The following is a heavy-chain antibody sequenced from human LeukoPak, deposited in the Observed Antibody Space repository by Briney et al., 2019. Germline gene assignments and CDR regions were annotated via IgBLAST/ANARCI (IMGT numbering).Heavy chain of an antibody. V-gene: IGHV1-3*01. Sequence: ASVKVSCKASGYTFTSYAMHWVRQAPGQRLEWMGWINAGNGNTKYSQKFQGRVTITRDTSASTAYMELSSLRSEDTAVYYCATSTPHYYDSSGYVEYWGQGTLVTVSS. CDR2: INAGNGNT. CDR3: ATSTPHYYDSSGYVEY. J-gene: IGHJ4*02. CDR1: GYTFTSYA. D-gene: IGHD3-22*01.